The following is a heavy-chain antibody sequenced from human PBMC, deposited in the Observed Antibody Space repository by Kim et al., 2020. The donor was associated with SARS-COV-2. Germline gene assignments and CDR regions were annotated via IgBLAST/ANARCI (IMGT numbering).Heavy chain of an antibody. CDR3: ARAVPLWHLLTGYYRYNWFDP. Sequence: SETLSLTCAVYGGSFSGYYWSWIRQPPGKGLEWIGEINHSGSTNYNPSLKSRVTISVDTSKNQFSLKLSSVTAADTAVYYCARAVPLWHLLTGYYRYNWFDPWGQGTLVTVSS. J-gene: IGHJ5*02. CDR1: GGSFSGYY. D-gene: IGHD3-9*01. V-gene: IGHV4-34*01. CDR2: INHSGST.